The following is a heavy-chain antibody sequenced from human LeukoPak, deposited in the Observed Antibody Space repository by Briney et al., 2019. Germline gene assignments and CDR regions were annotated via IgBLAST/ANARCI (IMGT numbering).Heavy chain of an antibody. CDR3: VRTPPNWGADY. V-gene: IGHV1-8*01. CDR2: MSPNSGNT. J-gene: IGHJ4*02. Sequence: ASVKVSCKASGYTFTSYDINWVRQATGQGLEWMGWMSPNSGNTGYAQKFQGRVTMTRNTAISTAYMELSSLRSEDTAVYFCVRTPPNWGADYWGQGTLVTVSS. D-gene: IGHD7-27*01. CDR1: GYTFTSYD.